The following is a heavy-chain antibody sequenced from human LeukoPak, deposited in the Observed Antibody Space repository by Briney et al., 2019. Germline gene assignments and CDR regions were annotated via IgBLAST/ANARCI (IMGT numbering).Heavy chain of an antibody. J-gene: IGHJ4*02. CDR2: ISNNDGTT. Sequence: PGGSLRLSCAASGFTFSSYAMSWVRQAPGRGLEWVSTISNNDGTTYYADSVRGRFTISRDNSKNTLYLQIYTLTAEDTARYYCAEATGNLGNWGLGTQVTVSS. V-gene: IGHV3-23*01. CDR1: GFTFSSYA. CDR3: AEATGNLGN. D-gene: IGHD1-1*01.